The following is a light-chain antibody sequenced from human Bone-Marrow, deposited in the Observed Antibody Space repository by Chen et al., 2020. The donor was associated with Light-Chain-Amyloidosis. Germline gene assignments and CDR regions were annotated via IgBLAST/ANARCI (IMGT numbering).Light chain of an antibody. CDR3: QVWDRSSDRAV. Sequence: SYVLTQPSSVSVAPGQTATIACGGNNIGSTSVHWYQQTPGQAPLLVVHDDGDRRSGIPERLTGSNCGNTATLTISRVEAGEEADYYGQVWDRSSDRAVFGGGTKLTVL. J-gene: IGLJ3*02. CDR1: NIGSTS. CDR2: DDG. V-gene: IGLV3-21*02.